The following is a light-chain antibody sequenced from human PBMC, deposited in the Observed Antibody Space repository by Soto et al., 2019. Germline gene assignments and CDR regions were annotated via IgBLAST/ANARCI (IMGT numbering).Light chain of an antibody. Sequence: DIQMTQSPSTLSASVGDRVTITCRASQSISSWLAWYQQKPGKAPKLLIYDASSLESGVPSRFSGSGSGTEVTLTISSLQPDDLATYYCQQYNSYSPTFGGGTKVEIK. CDR2: DAS. J-gene: IGKJ4*01. CDR1: QSISSW. V-gene: IGKV1-5*01. CDR3: QQYNSYSPT.